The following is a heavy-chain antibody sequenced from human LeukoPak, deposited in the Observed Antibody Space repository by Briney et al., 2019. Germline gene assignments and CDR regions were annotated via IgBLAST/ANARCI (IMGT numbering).Heavy chain of an antibody. Sequence: GGSLRLSCRASGFTFSSYAMTWVRQAPGKGLEWVSVIKTDGITDYADSVKGRLSISRDNSNNTLCLQMNSLRAEDTAVYYCAKDRGFWSGYLFHYWGQGTLVTFSS. V-gene: IGHV3-23*01. CDR1: GFTFSSYA. CDR2: IKTDGIT. CDR3: AKDRGFWSGYLFHY. D-gene: IGHD3-3*01. J-gene: IGHJ4*02.